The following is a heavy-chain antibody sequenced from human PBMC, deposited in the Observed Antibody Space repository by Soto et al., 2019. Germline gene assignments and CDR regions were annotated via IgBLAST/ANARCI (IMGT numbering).Heavy chain of an antibody. CDR1: GDSINSNGFY. CDR2: IYYNGNT. J-gene: IGHJ4*02. CDR3: AGGRFSFAYSFDY. Sequence: QVQLQESGPGLVKPSQTLSLTCTVSGDSINSNGFYWSWIRQHPEKGLEWIGYIYYNGNTLYNPSLGVRATISVDTSRTQFSLNLSYVTAADTAVYFCAGGRFSFAYSFDYWGQGTLVTVSS. V-gene: IGHV4-31*03. D-gene: IGHD5-18*01.